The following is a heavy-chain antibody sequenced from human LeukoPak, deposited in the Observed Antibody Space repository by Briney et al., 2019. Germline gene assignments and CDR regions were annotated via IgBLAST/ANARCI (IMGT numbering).Heavy chain of an antibody. V-gene: IGHV3-21*01. J-gene: IGHJ5*02. Sequence: GGSLRLSCAASGFTFSSYSMNWVRQAPGKGLEWVSSISSSSSYIYYADSVKGQFTISRDNAKNSLYLQMNCLRAEDTAVYYCARDISSFYNWFDPWGQGTLVTVSS. D-gene: IGHD6-13*01. CDR3: ARDISSFYNWFDP. CDR1: GFTFSSYS. CDR2: ISSSSSYI.